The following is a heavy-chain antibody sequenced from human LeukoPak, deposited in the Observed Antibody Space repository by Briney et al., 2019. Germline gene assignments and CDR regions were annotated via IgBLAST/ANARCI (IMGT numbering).Heavy chain of an antibody. D-gene: IGHD6-6*01. CDR3: ARGPRSSGDAFDI. CDR1: GDSISSGGYS. Sequence: SQTLSLTCAVSGDSISSGGYSWSWIRQPPGKGLEWIGYIYHSGSTYYNPSLKSRVTISVDRSKNQFSLKLSSVTAADTAVFYCARGPRSSGDAFDIWGQGTMVTVSS. J-gene: IGHJ3*02. V-gene: IGHV4-30-2*01. CDR2: IYHSGST.